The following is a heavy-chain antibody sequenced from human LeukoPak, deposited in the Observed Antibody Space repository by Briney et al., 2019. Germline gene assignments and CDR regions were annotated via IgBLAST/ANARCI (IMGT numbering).Heavy chain of an antibody. D-gene: IGHD4-17*01. Sequence: GGSLRLSCAASGFTFSDYSMNWVRQAPGKGLEWVSSISSTSSYIYYADSVKGRFTISRDNAKNSLYLQMNSLRAEDTAVYYCAGVGERGLRYGWSDPWGQGTLVTVSS. CDR2: ISSTSSYI. V-gene: IGHV3-21*01. J-gene: IGHJ5*02. CDR3: AGVGERGLRYGWSDP. CDR1: GFTFSDYS.